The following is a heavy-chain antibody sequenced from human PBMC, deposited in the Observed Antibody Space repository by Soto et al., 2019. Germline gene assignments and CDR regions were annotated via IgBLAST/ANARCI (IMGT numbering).Heavy chain of an antibody. J-gene: IGHJ6*03. D-gene: IGHD2-21*01. CDR3: ARGGISHWANFYSMDV. CDR1: GGSLSDYF. V-gene: IGHV4-34*01. CDR2: INHLGSI. Sequence: SETLSLTCVVSGGSLSDYFWSWIRQPPGMALEWIGEINHLGSINYNPSLKSRVTMSVDTSKNQFSLTLNSVTAADTATYYCARGGISHWANFYSMDVWDRGTTVT.